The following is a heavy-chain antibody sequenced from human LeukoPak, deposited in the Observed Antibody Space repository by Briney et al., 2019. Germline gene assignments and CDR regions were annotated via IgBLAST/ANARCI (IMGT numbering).Heavy chain of an antibody. CDR1: GYTFTSYG. CDR3: ARVPHGGGYCSGTSCYSSPFDY. CDR2: ISAYNGNT. V-gene: IGHV1-18*04. J-gene: IGHJ4*02. D-gene: IGHD2-2*01. Sequence: EASVKVSCKASGYTFTSYGISWVRQAPGRGLEWMGWISAYNGNTNYAQKLQGRVTMTTDTSTSTAYMELRSLRSDDTAVYYCARVPHGGGYCSGTSCYSSPFDYWGQGTLVTVSS.